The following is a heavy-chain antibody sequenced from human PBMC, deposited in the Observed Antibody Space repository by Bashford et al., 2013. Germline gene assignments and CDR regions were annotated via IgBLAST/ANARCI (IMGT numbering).Heavy chain of an antibody. CDR1: GGSISSGSYY. V-gene: IGHV4-61*02. CDR3: ARSRPYTRYGMDV. Sequence: SETLSLTCTVSGGSISSGSYYWSWIRQSAGKGLEWIGRMHTSGSTNYNPSLKSRVTISVDTSKNHFSLKLSSVTAADTAVYYCARSRPYTRYGMDVWGQGTTVTVSS. D-gene: IGHD1-14*01. J-gene: IGHJ6*02. CDR2: MHTSGST.